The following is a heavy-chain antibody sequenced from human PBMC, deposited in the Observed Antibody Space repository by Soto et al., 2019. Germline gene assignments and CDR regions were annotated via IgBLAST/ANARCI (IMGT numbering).Heavy chain of an antibody. J-gene: IGHJ4*02. CDR1: GFTFSSYG. Sequence: QLGGSLRLSCAASGFTFSSYGMHWVRQAPGKGLEWVAVIWYDGSNKYYADSVKGRFTISRDNSKNTLYLQMNSLRAEDTAVYYCARDGLLYYYDSSGCDYWGQGTLVTVSS. V-gene: IGHV3-33*01. CDR3: ARDGLLYYYDSSGCDY. CDR2: IWYDGSNK. D-gene: IGHD3-22*01.